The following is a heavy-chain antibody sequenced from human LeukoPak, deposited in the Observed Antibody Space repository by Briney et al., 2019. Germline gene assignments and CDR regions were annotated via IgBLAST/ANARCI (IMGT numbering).Heavy chain of an antibody. V-gene: IGHV4-59*01. CDR1: GGSIGNYY. CDR3: ARELAAAGFDY. D-gene: IGHD6-13*01. CDR2: VTNSGST. J-gene: IGHJ4*02. Sequence: SETLSLTRTVSGGSIGNYYWSWIRQPPGKGLEWIGYVTNSGSTNYNPSLKSRVTISVDTSKNQFSLKLSSVIPADTAVYHCARELAAAGFDYWGQGTLVTVSS.